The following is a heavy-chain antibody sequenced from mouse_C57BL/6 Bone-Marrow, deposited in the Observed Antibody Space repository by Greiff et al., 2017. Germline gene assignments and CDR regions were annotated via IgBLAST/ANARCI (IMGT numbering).Heavy chain of an antibody. J-gene: IGHJ1*03. Sequence: EVQRVESGEGLVKPGGSLKLSCAASGFTFSSYAMSWVRQTPEKRLEWVAYISSGGDSTYYADTVKGRFTITRNNARNTLYLQMSRLKSEDTAMYYCTRESTTVDWYFDVWGTGTTVTVSA. V-gene: IGHV5-9-1*02. CDR1: GFTFSSYA. CDR2: ISSGGDST. D-gene: IGHD1-1*01. CDR3: TRESTTVDWYFDV.